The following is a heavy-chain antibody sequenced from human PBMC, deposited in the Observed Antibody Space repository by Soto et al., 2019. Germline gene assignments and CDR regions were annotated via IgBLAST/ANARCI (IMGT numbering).Heavy chain of an antibody. Sequence: SETLSLTCTVSGGSISSGGYYWSWIRQHPGKGLEWVGYIYYSGSTYYNPSLKSRVTMSVDTSKKQFSLKLRSVTAADTAVYYCVRDGTKTLRDWFDPWGQGISVTVSS. CDR3: VRDGTKTLRDWFDP. CDR2: IYYSGST. J-gene: IGHJ5*02. D-gene: IGHD1-1*01. CDR1: GGSISSGGYY. V-gene: IGHV4-31*03.